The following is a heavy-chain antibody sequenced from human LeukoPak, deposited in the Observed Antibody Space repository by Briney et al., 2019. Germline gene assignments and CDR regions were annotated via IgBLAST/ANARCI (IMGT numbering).Heavy chain of an antibody. D-gene: IGHD6-6*01. CDR1: GFTFGNYA. CDR2: ISGSGDST. Sequence: GGSLRLSCTASGFTFGNYAMNWVRQAPGKGLEWVSSISGSGDSTYYAASVKGRFTVSRDNSKNTLYLQMYSLRAEDTAVYYCAKASYYFDSWGQGTLVTVSS. CDR3: AKASYYFDS. V-gene: IGHV3-23*01. J-gene: IGHJ4*02.